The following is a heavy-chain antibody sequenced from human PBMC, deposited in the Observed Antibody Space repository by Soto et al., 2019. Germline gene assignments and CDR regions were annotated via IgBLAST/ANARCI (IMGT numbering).Heavy chain of an antibody. CDR1: GGSFSGYY. V-gene: IGHV4-34*01. Sequence: PSETLSLTCAVYGGSFSGYYCSWLRQPPGKGLEWIGEINHSGITNYNPSLKSRVTISVDSSKNQCSLKLSSVTAADTAVYYCARGGPMPATDDYWGQGTLVTVPS. J-gene: IGHJ4*02. CDR3: ARGGPMPATDDY. CDR2: INHSGIT. D-gene: IGHD2-15*01.